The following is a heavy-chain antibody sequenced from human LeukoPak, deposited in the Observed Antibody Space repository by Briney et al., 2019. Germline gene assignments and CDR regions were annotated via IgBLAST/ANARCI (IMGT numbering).Heavy chain of an antibody. V-gene: IGHV4-39*01. CDR2: IYHTGST. J-gene: IGHJ3*02. CDR1: GDSISGNIFY. Sequence: SETLSLTCSVSGDSISGNIFYWTWVRQAPGKGLEWIGNIYHTGSTYYNPSLKSRVTISVDTSKNQFSLNLTSVTAADTAVYYCASDFTIFGVVLSAFNIWGRGRMVTVSS. CDR3: ASDFTIFGVVLSAFNI. D-gene: IGHD3-3*01.